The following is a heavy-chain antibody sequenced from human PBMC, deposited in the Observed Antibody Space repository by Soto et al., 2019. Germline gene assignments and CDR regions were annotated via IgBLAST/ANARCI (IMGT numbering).Heavy chain of an antibody. CDR3: ARDGQYRTDGFDI. CDR1: GFTYSSHG. D-gene: IGHD5-12*01. CDR2: LSRGGGST. Sequence: EAQLLESGGELIQPGGSLRLSCAASGFTYSSHGMSWGRQAPGKGLEWIAGLSRGGGSTYYADSVKGRFTISRDNSKNTLDLIMNSLRVEDTALYYCARDGQYRTDGFDIWGQGTMVTVSS. J-gene: IGHJ3*02. V-gene: IGHV3-23*01.